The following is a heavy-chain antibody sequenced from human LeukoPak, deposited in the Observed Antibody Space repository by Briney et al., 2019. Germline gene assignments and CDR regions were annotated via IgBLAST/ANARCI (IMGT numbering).Heavy chain of an antibody. D-gene: IGHD2/OR15-2a*01. Sequence: GGALGLSFADSGFTVSCNYLSWGRQAPGKGLEWVSVIYSGGSTYYADSVKGRFTISRDNSKNTLYLQMNSLRAEDTAVYYCAAFSAWGQGTLVTVSS. CDR1: GFTVSCNY. CDR3: AAFSA. CDR2: IYSGGST. V-gene: IGHV3-53*01. J-gene: IGHJ4*02.